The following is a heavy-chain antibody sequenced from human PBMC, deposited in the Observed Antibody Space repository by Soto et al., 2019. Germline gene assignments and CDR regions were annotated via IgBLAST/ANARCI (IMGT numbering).Heavy chain of an antibody. J-gene: IGHJ6*02. Sequence: PGGSLRLSCAASGFTFSSYAMSWVRQAPGKGLEWVSAISGSSGSTYYADSVKGRFTISRDNSKNTLYLQVNSLRAEDTAVYYCAKDRRDGYNIYYYYGMDVWGQGTTVTVSS. CDR3: AKDRRDGYNIYYYYGMDV. D-gene: IGHD5-12*01. V-gene: IGHV3-23*01. CDR1: GFTFSSYA. CDR2: ISGSSGST.